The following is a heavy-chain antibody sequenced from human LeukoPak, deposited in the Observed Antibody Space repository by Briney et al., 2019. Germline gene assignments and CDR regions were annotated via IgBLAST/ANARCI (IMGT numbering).Heavy chain of an antibody. CDR3: ARHWLDSGTPDRFDY. CDR2: IYYSGST. V-gene: IGHV4-59*08. J-gene: IGHJ4*02. D-gene: IGHD3-10*01. CDR1: GGSISNYY. Sequence: SETLSPTCTVSGGSISNYYWSWVRQPPGKGLEWIAQIYYSGSTNYNPSLKSRVTISIDTSKKQFSLRLSSVTAAGTAVYYCARHWLDSGTPDRFDYWGQGTLVTVSS.